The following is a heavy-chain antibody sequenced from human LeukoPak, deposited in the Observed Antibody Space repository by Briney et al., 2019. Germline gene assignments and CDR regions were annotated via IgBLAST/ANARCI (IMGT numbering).Heavy chain of an antibody. CDR2: ISGSGGST. J-gene: IGHJ6*03. Sequence: GGSLRLSCAASGFTFSSYWMHWVRQAPGKGLEWVSAISGSGGSTYYADSVKGRFTISRDNSKNTLYLQMNSLRAEDTAVYYCAKDLIAAADYYYYYMDVWGKGTTVTISS. CDR1: GFTFSSYW. CDR3: AKDLIAAADYYYYYMDV. D-gene: IGHD6-13*01. V-gene: IGHV3-23*01.